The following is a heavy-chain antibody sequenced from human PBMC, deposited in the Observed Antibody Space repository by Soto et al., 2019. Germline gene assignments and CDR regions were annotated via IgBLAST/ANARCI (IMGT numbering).Heavy chain of an antibody. Sequence: ASVKVSCKASGYTFTSYDINWVRQATGQGLEWMGWMNPNSGNTGYAQKFQGRVTMTRNTSISTAYMELSSLRSEVTAVYYCARGVYSSGWYDDDYWGQGTLVTVSS. J-gene: IGHJ4*02. CDR1: GYTFTSYD. D-gene: IGHD6-19*01. CDR2: MNPNSGNT. V-gene: IGHV1-8*01. CDR3: ARGVYSSGWYDDDY.